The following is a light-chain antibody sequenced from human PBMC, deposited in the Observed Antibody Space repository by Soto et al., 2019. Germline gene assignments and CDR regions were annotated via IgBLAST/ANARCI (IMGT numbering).Light chain of an antibody. J-gene: IGKJ5*01. V-gene: IGKV3-15*01. CDR1: QSVASN. Sequence: EIVMTQSPGTLSVSPAERATLSCRASQSVASNLAWYRQTPGQAPRLLIYGASTRATGIPARFSGSGSGTEFTLTISILQSEDFGVYYCQQYTNWPLTFGQGTRLEIK. CDR2: GAS. CDR3: QQYTNWPLT.